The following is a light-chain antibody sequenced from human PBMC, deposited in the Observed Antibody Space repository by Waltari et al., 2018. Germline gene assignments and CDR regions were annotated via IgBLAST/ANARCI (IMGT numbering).Light chain of an antibody. Sequence: QSVLTQPPSASGTPGQRVTIPCSGSSSNIGSNTLTLYQQLPGTAPKLVIYTNNQRPSGVPDRFSGSKSGTSASLAISGLQSDDEADYYCAVWDDSLNGVLFGGGTKLTVL. CDR1: SSNIGSNT. CDR2: TNN. CDR3: AVWDDSLNGVL. J-gene: IGLJ2*01. V-gene: IGLV1-44*01.